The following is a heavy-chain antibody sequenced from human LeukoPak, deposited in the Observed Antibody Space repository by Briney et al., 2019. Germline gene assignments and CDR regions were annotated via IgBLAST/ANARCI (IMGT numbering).Heavy chain of an antibody. CDR2: ISNNGDYM. CDR3: ARAWNSRNRFDY. V-gene: IGHV3-21*01. CDR1: GSGPAFTSHT. J-gene: IGHJ4*02. Sequence: GGSLRLSCAASGSGPAFTSHTMNWVRQAPGKGLEWVSSISNNGDYMYYADSVRGRFAISRDNANLYLQMSSLKAGDTAVYYCARAWNSRNRFDYWGQGTPVTVSP. D-gene: IGHD1-14*01.